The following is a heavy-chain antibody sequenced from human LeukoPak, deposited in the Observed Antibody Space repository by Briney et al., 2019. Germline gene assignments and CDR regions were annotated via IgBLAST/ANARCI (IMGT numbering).Heavy chain of an antibody. CDR3: AKEGWLQPFFDY. Sequence: GRSLRLSCAASGFTFSSYVMHWVRQAPGKGLEWVAVISYDGSNKYYADSVKGRFTISRDNSKNTLYLQMNSLRAEDTAVYYCAKEGWLQPFFDYWGQGTLVTVSS. J-gene: IGHJ4*02. CDR1: GFTFSSYV. D-gene: IGHD5-24*01. V-gene: IGHV3-30*18. CDR2: ISYDGSNK.